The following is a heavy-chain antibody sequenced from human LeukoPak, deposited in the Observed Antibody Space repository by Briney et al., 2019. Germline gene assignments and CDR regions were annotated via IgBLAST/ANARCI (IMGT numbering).Heavy chain of an antibody. Sequence: PGGPLRLSCSASGFSFSNYWMSWVRQAPGRGLEWVANIKEDGSEKYYVDSVKGRFTISRDNAKNSLYLQMSSLRAEDTAVYFCARERGSIAAAGTLYYFDHWGQGTLVTVSS. CDR1: GFSFSNYW. V-gene: IGHV3-7*04. CDR2: IKEDGSEK. CDR3: ARERGSIAAAGTLYYFDH. D-gene: IGHD6-13*01. J-gene: IGHJ4*02.